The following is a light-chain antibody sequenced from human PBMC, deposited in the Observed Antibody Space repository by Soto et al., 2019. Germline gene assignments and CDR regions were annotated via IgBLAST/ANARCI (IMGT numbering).Light chain of an antibody. CDR2: GAS. V-gene: IGKV3-20*01. CDR3: QQYGSSPWT. J-gene: IGKJ1*01. CDR1: QTIRSNY. Sequence: ETVLTQSPGTLSLSPGERATLSCRASQTIRSNYLAWYRQTPGQAPRLLIYGASNRATGIADRFSGSGSGTEFTLIISRLEPEEFALYYCQQYGSSPWTFGQGNKVEIK.